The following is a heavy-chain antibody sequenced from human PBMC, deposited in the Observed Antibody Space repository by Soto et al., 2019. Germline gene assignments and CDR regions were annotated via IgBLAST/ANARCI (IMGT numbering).Heavy chain of an antibody. V-gene: IGHV3-23*01. CDR2: ISGSGGST. CDR3: AKDRGSGSFNADFDY. D-gene: IGHD1-26*01. Sequence: PGGSLRLSCAASGFTFSSYAMSWVRQAPGKGLEWVSAISGSGGSTYYADSVKGRFTISRDNSKNTLYLQMNSLRAEGTAVYYCAKDRGSGSFNADFDYWGQGTLVTVSS. CDR1: GFTFSSYA. J-gene: IGHJ4*02.